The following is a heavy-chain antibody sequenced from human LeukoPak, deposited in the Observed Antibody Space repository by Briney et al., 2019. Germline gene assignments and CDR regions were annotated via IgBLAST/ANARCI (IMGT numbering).Heavy chain of an antibody. V-gene: IGHV1-2*02. J-gene: IGHJ5*02. D-gene: IGHD2-2*01. Sequence: ASVKVSCKASGYTFTGYYMHWVRQAPGQGLEWMGWINPNSGGTNYAQKFQGRVTMTRDTSISTAYMELSRLRSDDTAVYYCARGEDIVVVPAAMVLGWFDPWGQGTLVTVSS. CDR3: ARGEDIVVVPAAMVLGWFDP. CDR1: GYTFTGYY. CDR2: INPNSGGT.